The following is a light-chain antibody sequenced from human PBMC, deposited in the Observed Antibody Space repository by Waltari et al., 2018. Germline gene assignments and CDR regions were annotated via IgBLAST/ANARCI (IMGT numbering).Light chain of an antibody. CDR2: KAS. CDR1: QSISSW. Sequence: SPSTLSVSVGDRVTITCRASQSISSWLAWYQQKPGKAPKLLIYKASSLQGGVPSRFSGSGSGTEFTLTISSLQPDDFATYYCQQYNNYPGTFGQGTKVEIK. J-gene: IGKJ1*01. V-gene: IGKV1-5*03. CDR3: QQYNNYPGT.